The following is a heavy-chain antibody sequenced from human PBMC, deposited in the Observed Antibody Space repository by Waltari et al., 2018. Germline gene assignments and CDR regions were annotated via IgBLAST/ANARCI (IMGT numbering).Heavy chain of an antibody. Sequence: QVQLVQSGAEVKKPGSSVKVSGKASGRTFSSYAISWVRQPPGQGLEWMGGIIPIFGTANYAQKFQGRVTITADESTSTAYMELSSLRSEDTAVYYCASNLAAAVYYYYGMDVWGQGTTVTVSS. CDR2: IIPIFGTA. J-gene: IGHJ6*02. D-gene: IGHD6-13*01. CDR3: ASNLAAAVYYYYGMDV. CDR1: GRTFSSYA. V-gene: IGHV1-69*01.